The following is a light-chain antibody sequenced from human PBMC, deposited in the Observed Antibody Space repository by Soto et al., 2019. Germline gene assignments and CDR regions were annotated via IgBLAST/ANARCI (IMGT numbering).Light chain of an antibody. CDR2: GAS. J-gene: IGKJ2*01. CDR1: QSVSSSY. Sequence: EIVLTQSPGTLSLSPGERATLSCRASQSVSSSYLAWYQQKPGQAPRLLIYGASSRATGIPDRFSGSGSGTDFTLTISRLEPEDFAVYYCQQYDNPPDTFGQGTKLEIK. V-gene: IGKV3-20*01. CDR3: QQYDNPPDT.